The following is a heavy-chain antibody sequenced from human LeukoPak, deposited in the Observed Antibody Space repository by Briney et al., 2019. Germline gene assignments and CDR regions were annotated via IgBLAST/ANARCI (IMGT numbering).Heavy chain of an antibody. Sequence: NPSETLSLTCTVSGGSISNNIYYWGWIRQPPGKGLEWIGEIYHSGSTNYNPSLKSRVTISVDKSKNQFSLKLSSVTAADTAVYYCASTKTGLGMEYNFDYWGREPWSPSPQ. CDR3: ASTKTGLGMEYNFDY. D-gene: IGHD2-8*01. V-gene: IGHV4-39*07. CDR2: IYHSGST. CDR1: GGSISNNIYY. J-gene: IGHJ4*02.